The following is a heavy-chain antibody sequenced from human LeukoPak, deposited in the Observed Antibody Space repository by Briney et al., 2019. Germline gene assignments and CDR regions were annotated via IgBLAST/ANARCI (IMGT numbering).Heavy chain of an antibody. V-gene: IGHV3-23*01. CDR2: ISGSGGST. CDR3: ARFGSRIQTGASFGFDS. D-gene: IGHD3-10*01. J-gene: IGHJ4*02. CDR1: GFTFSSYA. Sequence: GGSLRLSCAASGFTFSSYATSWVRQAPGKGLEWVSAISGSGGSTYYADSVKGRFTISRDNSKNTLYLQMNSLRAEDTAVYYCARFGSRIQTGASFGFDSWGQGILVLVSS.